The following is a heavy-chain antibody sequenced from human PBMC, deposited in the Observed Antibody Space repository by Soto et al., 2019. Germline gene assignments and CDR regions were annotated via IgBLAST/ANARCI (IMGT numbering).Heavy chain of an antibody. CDR1: GFVFSMYW. J-gene: IGHJ4*02. D-gene: IGHD4-17*01. CDR2: ISDDGSTI. Sequence: EVQLVESGGGLVQPGGSVRLSCAASGFVFSMYWMHWVRQAPDKGLEWVSRISDDGSTIHYADSVKGRFSISRDNAQNILFLEMTALRDDDTAGYYCVRGPRPSSVGTVAFGGQGSPVTVSS. V-gene: IGHV3-74*01. CDR3: VRGPRPSSVGTVAF.